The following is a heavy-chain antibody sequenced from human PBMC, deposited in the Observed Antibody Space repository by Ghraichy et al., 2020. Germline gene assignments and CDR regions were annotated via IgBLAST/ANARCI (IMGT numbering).Heavy chain of an antibody. J-gene: IGHJ4*02. Sequence: SLNISCAASGFTFDDYAMHWVRQAPGKGLEWVSGISWNSGSIGYADSVKGRFTISRDNAKNSLYLQMNSLRAEDTALYYCAKDTQKTPTRRQYFDYWGQGTLVTVSS. CDR3: AKDTQKTPTRRQYFDY. V-gene: IGHV3-9*01. CDR1: GFTFDDYA. D-gene: IGHD4-11*01. CDR2: ISWNSGSI.